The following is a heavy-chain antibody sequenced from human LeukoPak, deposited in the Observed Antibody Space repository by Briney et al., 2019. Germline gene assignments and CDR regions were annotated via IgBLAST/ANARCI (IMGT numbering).Heavy chain of an antibody. V-gene: IGHV3-23*01. J-gene: IGHJ4*02. Sequence: GGSLRLSCAASGFTYSRYAMSWASQAPGKGLEWVSAISGSGGSTYYADSVKGRFTISRDNSKNTLYLQMNMLTVEDASVYYCEGIYGDERNYWGQGTLVTVSS. CDR3: EGIYGDERNY. CDR2: ISGSGGST. D-gene: IGHD4-17*01. CDR1: GFTYSRYA.